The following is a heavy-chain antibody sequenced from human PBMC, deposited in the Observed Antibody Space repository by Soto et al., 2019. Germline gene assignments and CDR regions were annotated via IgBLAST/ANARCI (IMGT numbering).Heavy chain of an antibody. CDR2: IWYDGSNK. Sequence: GGSLRLSCAASGFTFSSYGMHWVRQAPGKGLEWVAVIWYDGSNKYYADSVKGRFTISRDNSKNTLYLQMNSLRAEDTAVYYCARDRNKLRGVIAYWGQGTLVTVSS. CDR1: GFTFSSYG. V-gene: IGHV3-33*01. D-gene: IGHD3-10*01. CDR3: ARDRNKLRGVIAY. J-gene: IGHJ4*02.